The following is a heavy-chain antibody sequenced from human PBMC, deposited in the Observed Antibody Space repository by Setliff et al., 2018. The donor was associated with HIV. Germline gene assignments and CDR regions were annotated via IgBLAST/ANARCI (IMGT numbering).Heavy chain of an antibody. J-gene: IGHJ3*02. D-gene: IGHD1-26*01. V-gene: IGHV4-34*01. CDR3: ARGGRGGLKFMADAFDI. CDR2: IYHNGNT. CDR1: GGSFNGHY. Sequence: SETLSLTCAVYGGSFNGHYWGWIRQPPGKGLEWIASIYHNGNTYYNPSLKSRATTSVDTSKNHLSLKVSSVTAADTALYFCARGGRGGLKFMADAFDIWGQGTVVTVSS.